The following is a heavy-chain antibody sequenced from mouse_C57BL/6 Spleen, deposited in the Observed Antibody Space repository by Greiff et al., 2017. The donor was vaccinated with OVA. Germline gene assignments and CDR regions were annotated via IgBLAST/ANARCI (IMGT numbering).Heavy chain of an antibody. CDR1: GYTFTSYW. J-gene: IGHJ3*01. Sequence: QVQLQQPGAELVRPGSSVKLSCKASGYTFTSYWMHWVKQRPIHGLEWIGNIDPSDSDTHYNQKFKDKATLTVDKSSSTAYMQLSSLTSEDSAVYYCAREDYAWFAYWGQGTLVTVSA. CDR2: IDPSDSDT. D-gene: IGHD1-1*01. V-gene: IGHV1-52*01. CDR3: AREDYAWFAY.